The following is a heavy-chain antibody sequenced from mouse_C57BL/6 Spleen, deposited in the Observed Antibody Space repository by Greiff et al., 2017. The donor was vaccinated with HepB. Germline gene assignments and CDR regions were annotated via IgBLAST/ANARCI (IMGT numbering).Heavy chain of an antibody. D-gene: IGHD1-1*01. J-gene: IGHJ2*01. CDR1: GYAFTNYL. CDR2: INPGSGGT. Sequence: VQLQQSGAELVRPGTSVKVSCKASGYAFTNYLIEWVKQRPGQGLEWIGVINPGSGGTNYNEKFKGKATLTADKSSSTAYMQLSSLTSEDSAVYFCARGDTTDYWGQGTTLTVSS. CDR3: ARGDTTDY. V-gene: IGHV1-54*01.